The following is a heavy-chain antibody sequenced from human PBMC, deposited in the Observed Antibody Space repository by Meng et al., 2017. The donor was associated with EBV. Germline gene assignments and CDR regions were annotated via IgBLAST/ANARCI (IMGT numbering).Heavy chain of an antibody. D-gene: IGHD3-10*01. V-gene: IGHV1-69*01. CDR2: FLPTLGAP. CDR3: ASESGRGYTPDY. Sequence: QVELVQVAAEVKKPGSSWKVYCKTAGGPFRTYAISWVRQAPGQGLEWLGGFLPTLGAPNYAQKFHGRVSITADESTSTHYMDLSSLRSEDTAVYYCASESGRGYTPDYWGQGTLVTVSS. CDR1: GGPFRTYA. J-gene: IGHJ4*02.